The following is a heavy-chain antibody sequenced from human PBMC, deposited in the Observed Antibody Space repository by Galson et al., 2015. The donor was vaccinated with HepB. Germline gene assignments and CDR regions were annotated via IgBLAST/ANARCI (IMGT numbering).Heavy chain of an antibody. CDR3: AKELNTVATDYGMDV. D-gene: IGHD4-17*01. Sequence: SLRLSCAASGYTLSSYGMHWVRQAPGKGLEWVAVISYDGSHRYYADSVKGRFTISRDNSMNTLYMQMNSLRAEDTALYYCAKELNTVATDYGMDVWGQGTTVTVSS. CDR1: GYTLSSYG. V-gene: IGHV3-30*18. CDR2: ISYDGSHR. J-gene: IGHJ6*02.